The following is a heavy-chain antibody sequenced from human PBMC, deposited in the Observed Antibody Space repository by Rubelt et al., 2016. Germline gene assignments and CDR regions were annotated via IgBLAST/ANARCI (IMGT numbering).Heavy chain of an antibody. CDR1: GYTFVSYY. CDR3: ARYQDGVSLDF. V-gene: IGHV1-46*01. Sequence: QVQLVPSGAEVRKPGASVKVSCKASGYTFVSYYIHWVRQAPGQGLEWLGLVDPSRGGTDFAQKFQGRVTMTRETATITVYMELGSRIADDTAVYYWARYQDGVSLDFWGQGTLVTVSS. CDR2: VDPSRGGT. J-gene: IGHJ4*02. D-gene: IGHD5-24*01.